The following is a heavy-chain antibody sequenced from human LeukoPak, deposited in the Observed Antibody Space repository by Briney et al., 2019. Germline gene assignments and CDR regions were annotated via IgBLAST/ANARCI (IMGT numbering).Heavy chain of an antibody. CDR3: ARGNKDYGDYARGLSDY. J-gene: IGHJ4*02. CDR1: GYTFTSFD. D-gene: IGHD4-17*01. V-gene: IGHV1-8*01. Sequence: APVKVSCKASGYTFTSFDINWVRQATGQGLEWMGWMNPNSGNTGYAQKFQGRVTMTRNTSITTAYMELSSLRSEDTAVYYCARGNKDYGDYARGLSDYWGQGTLVTVSS. CDR2: MNPNSGNT.